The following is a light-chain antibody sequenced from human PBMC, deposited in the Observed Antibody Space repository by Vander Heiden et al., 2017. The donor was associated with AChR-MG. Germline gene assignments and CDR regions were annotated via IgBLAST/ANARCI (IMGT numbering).Light chain of an antibody. Sequence: SVLTQPPSVSGAPGQTVTITCTGSSSNIGAGYDVHWYQQLPGTAPHLLIFCNSNRPSGVPDRFSCAKSGTSASPATTGLQAEDEADYYCQSSDNSISGPVVFGGGTKLTVL. CDR1: SSNIGAGYD. V-gene: IGLV1-40*01. CDR2: CNS. J-gene: IGLJ2*01. CDR3: QSSDNSISGPVV.